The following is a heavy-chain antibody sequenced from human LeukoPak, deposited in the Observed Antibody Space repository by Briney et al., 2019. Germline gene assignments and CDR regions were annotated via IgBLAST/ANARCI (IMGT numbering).Heavy chain of an antibody. CDR3: ARGYGEYHLDS. CDR1: LFTLGSYG. CDR2: IRFDGSNT. V-gene: IGHV3-30*02. J-gene: IGHJ4*02. Sequence: PGWALTLSRAACLFTLGSYGVHRVRPAPAKGVEWVAFIRFDGSNTYYADSVKGRFTISRDNSNNTLYLQMNSLRVEDTAVYYCARGYGEYHLDSWGRGSLVTVSS. D-gene: IGHD5-18*01.